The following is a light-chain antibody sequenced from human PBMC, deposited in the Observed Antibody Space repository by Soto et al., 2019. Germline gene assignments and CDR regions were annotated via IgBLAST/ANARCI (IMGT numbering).Light chain of an antibody. Sequence: IQLTQSPSSLSASVGDRVTITCRASQGISSYLAWYQQKPGKAPKLLIYAASTLQSGVPSRFSGSGSGTDFTLTISSLQHEHFATYYCQQISTYPLTCGGATKVDIK. V-gene: IGKV1-9*01. CDR1: QGISSY. J-gene: IGKJ4*01. CDR2: AAS. CDR3: QQISTYPLT.